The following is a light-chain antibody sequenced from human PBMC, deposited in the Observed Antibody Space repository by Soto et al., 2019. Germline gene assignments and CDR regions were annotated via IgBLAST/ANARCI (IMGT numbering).Light chain of an antibody. J-gene: IGKJ1*01. Sequence: EIVLTQSPGTLSLSPGERATLSCGASQSVTSQYLAWYQQKAGQAPRLLIYGASSRATGIPDRFSGSGSGTDFTLTINRLEPEDFEVYYCQQYASAPWTFGPGTKVEIK. CDR1: QSVTSQY. V-gene: IGKV3-20*01. CDR3: QQYASAPWT. CDR2: GAS.